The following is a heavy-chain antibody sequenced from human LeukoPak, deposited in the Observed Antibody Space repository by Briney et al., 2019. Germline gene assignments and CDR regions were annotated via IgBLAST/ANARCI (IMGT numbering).Heavy chain of an antibody. CDR2: IYYSGST. CDR3: ARDARSCGGDCYAWFDP. V-gene: IGHV4-31*03. Sequence: PSETLSLTCTVSGGSISSGGYYWSWIRQHPGKGLEWIGYIYYSGSTYYNPSLKSRVTISVDTSKNQFSLKRSSVTAADTAVYYGARDARSCGGDCYAWFDPWGQGTLVTVSS. D-gene: IGHD2-21*02. CDR1: GGSISSGGYY. J-gene: IGHJ5*02.